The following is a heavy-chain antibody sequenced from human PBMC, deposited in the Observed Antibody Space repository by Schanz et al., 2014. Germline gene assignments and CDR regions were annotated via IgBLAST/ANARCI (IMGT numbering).Heavy chain of an antibody. CDR1: GFTFNDYW. J-gene: IGHJ6*02. CDR3: ARSGVDV. D-gene: IGHD3-10*01. Sequence: EVQLVESGGGLVQPGGSLRLSCAASGFTFNDYWMHWVRQAPGKGLVWVSRINSDGRSTNYADSVKGRFSISRDNARNTLHLQMDSLRDEDTAVYYCARSGVDVWGQGTTVTVSS. CDR2: INSDGRST. V-gene: IGHV3-74*01.